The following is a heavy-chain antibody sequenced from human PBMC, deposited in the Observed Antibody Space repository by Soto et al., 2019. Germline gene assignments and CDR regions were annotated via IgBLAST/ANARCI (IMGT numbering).Heavy chain of an antibody. CDR2: INAGNGNT. CDR3: ARVQGHSSVLRFLEWYFDY. D-gene: IGHD3-3*01. J-gene: IGHJ4*02. CDR1: GYTFTSYA. V-gene: IGHV1-3*01. Sequence: GASVKVSCKASGYTFTSYAMHWVRQAPGQRLEWMGWINAGNGNTKYSQKFQGRVTITRDTSASTAYMELSSLRSEDTAVYYCARVQGHSSVLRFLEWYFDYWGQGTLVIVSS.